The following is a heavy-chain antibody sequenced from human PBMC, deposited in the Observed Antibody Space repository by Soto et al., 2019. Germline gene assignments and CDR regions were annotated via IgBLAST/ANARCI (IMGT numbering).Heavy chain of an antibody. CDR1: GFTFSRYG. D-gene: IGHD3-10*01. CDR3: ARGDGSGSYYNPVNWFDP. CDR2: TWYDGDNK. V-gene: IGHV3-33*01. J-gene: IGHJ5*02. Sequence: GGSLRLSCAASGFTFSRYGMHWVRQAPGKGLEWLAVTWYDGDNKYYADSVKGRFTISRDNSRNTLFLQMNSLRVEDTAVYYCARGDGSGSYYNPVNWFDPWGQGTLVTVSS.